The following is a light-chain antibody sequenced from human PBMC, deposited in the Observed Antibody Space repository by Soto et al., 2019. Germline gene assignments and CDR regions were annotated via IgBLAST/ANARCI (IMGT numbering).Light chain of an antibody. CDR3: QQYGSSPT. J-gene: IGKJ4*01. Sequence: IVLTQSPATLSVSPGERATLSFRASQSVSSNLAWHQQRPGQAPRLLIYGASTRATGVPDRFSGSGSGTDFTLTISRLEPEDFAVYYCQQYGSSPTFGGGTKVDI. CDR2: GAS. V-gene: IGKV3-20*01. CDR1: QSVSSN.